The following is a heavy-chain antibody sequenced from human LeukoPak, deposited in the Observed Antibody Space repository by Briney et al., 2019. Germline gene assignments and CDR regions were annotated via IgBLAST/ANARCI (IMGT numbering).Heavy chain of an antibody. D-gene: IGHD5-24*01. Sequence: TGGSLRLSCAASGFTFRNFWMNWARQAPGKGLEWVASIMKDGGQKKYVDSVKGRFTISRDNAQNSLYLQMSGLRAEDTAMYYCVRDADSYKGDYWGQGTLVTVSS. V-gene: IGHV3-7*03. J-gene: IGHJ4*02. CDR1: GFTFRNFW. CDR3: VRDADSYKGDY. CDR2: IMKDGGQK.